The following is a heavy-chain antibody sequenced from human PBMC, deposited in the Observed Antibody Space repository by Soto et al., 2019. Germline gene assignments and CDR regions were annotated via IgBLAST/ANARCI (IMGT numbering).Heavy chain of an antibody. Sequence: QVQLVESGGGVVQPGRSLRLSCAASGFTFSSYGMHWVRQAPGKGLEWVAVISYDGSNKYYADSVKGRFTISRDNSKNALYLQMNSLSAEDTAVYYCAKDGSEIATIYYFDYWGQGTLVTVSA. D-gene: IGHD2-21*01. CDR2: ISYDGSNK. CDR1: GFTFSSYG. J-gene: IGHJ4*02. CDR3: AKDGSEIATIYYFDY. V-gene: IGHV3-30*18.